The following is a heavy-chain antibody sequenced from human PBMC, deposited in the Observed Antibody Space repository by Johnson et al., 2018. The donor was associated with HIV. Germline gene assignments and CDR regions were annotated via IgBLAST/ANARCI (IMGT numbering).Heavy chain of an antibody. J-gene: IGHJ3*02. V-gene: IGHV3-20*04. CDR3: ARDPRSWYDDAFDI. CDR2: INWSGGST. Sequence: VQLVESGGGLVQPGGSLRLSCAASGFTFSSHEFNWVRQAPGKGLEWVSGINWSGGSTGYAGSVQGRFTISRDNAKNSLYLQMDSLRAEDTALYYCARDPRSWYDDAFDIWGQGTMVTVSS. CDR1: GFTFSSHE. D-gene: IGHD6-13*01.